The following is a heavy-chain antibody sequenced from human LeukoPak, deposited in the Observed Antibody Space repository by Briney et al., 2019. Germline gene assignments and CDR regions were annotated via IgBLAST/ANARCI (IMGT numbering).Heavy chain of an antibody. J-gene: IGHJ4*02. D-gene: IGHD6-13*01. CDR3: VRGLGSRWGAGDY. CDR2: LKQDGSEE. V-gene: IGHV3-7*01. Sequence: PGGSLRLSCTASGFTFSNYWMTWVRQAPGKGPEWLANLKQDGSEEYYVDSVNGRFTSSRDNAKNSLYLQMTSLRVEDTAVYYCVRGLGSRWGAGDYWGEGSLVTVPS. CDR1: GFTFSNYW.